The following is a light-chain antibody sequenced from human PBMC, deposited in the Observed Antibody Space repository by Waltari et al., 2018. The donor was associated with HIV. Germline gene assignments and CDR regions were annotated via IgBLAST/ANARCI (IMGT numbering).Light chain of an antibody. CDR3: CSYAGSSTYV. V-gene: IGLV2-23*02. J-gene: IGLJ1*01. CDR1: SSDVGRYNL. Sequence: QSALTQPASVSGSPGQSIPISCTGTSSDVGRYNLVTWYHQHPGKAPKLMIYEVSKRPSGVSNRFSGSKSGNTASLTISGLQAEDEADYYCCSYAGSSTYVFGTGTKVTVL. CDR2: EVS.